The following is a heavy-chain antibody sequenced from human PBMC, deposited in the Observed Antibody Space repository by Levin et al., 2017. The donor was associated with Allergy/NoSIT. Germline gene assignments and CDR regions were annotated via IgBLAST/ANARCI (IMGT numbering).Heavy chain of an antibody. CDR1: GFSLSTSGVG. V-gene: IGHV2-5*01. Sequence: SGPTLVKPTQTLTLTCTFSGFSLSTSGVGVGWIRQPPGKALEWLALIYWNDDKRYSPSLKSRLTITKDTPKNQVVLTMTNMDLVDTATYYCAHMGRWGIYHYGVDVWGQGTTVTVSS. CDR2: IYWNDDK. CDR3: AHMGRWGIYHYGVDV. D-gene: IGHD5-24*01. J-gene: IGHJ6*02.